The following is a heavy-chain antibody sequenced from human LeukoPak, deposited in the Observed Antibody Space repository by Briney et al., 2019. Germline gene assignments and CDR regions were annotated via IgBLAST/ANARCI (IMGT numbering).Heavy chain of an antibody. CDR3: AKDAQYYYDSSGYGNFHY. CDR2: ISGSGGST. D-gene: IGHD3-22*01. Sequence: GGSLGLSCAASGFTFSSYAMSWVRQAPGKGLEWVSAISGSGGSTYYADSVKGRFTISRDNSKNTLYLQMNSLRAEDTAVYYCAKDAQYYYDSSGYGNFHYWGQGTLVTVSS. J-gene: IGHJ4*02. V-gene: IGHV3-23*01. CDR1: GFTFSSYA.